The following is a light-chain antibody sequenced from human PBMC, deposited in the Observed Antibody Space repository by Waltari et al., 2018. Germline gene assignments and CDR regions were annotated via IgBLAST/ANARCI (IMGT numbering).Light chain of an antibody. V-gene: IGKV1-39*01. CDR1: QSVSTH. CDR2: SAS. CDR3: QETYTPPWT. J-gene: IGKJ1*01. Sequence: DIQMTQSPLSLSASLGDRVTVTCRASQSVSTHLNWYQHKPGKAPELLVYSASFLETGVPSRFSAGGSGTDFNFTITAVQPEDFATYYCQETYTPPWTFGPGTRLEIK.